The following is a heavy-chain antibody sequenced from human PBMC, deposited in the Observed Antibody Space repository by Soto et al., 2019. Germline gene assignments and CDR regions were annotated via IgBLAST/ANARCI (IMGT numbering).Heavy chain of an antibody. CDR1: GGSISSGGYY. CDR3: ARSPEATVTAFDY. D-gene: IGHD4-17*01. CDR2: IYYSGST. Sequence: QVQLQESGPGLVKPSQTLSLTCTVSGGSISSGGYYWSWIRQHPGKGLEWIGYIYYSGSTYYNPSLKSGVTISVDTSKNQFSLRLSSVTAADTAVYYCARSPEATVTAFDYWGQGTLVPFSS. J-gene: IGHJ4*02. V-gene: IGHV4-31*03.